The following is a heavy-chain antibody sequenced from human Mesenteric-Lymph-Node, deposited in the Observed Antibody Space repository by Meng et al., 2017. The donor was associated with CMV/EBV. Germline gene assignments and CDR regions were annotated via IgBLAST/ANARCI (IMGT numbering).Heavy chain of an antibody. Sequence: SETLSLTCTVSGYSISSGYYWGWIRQPPGKGLEWIGSIYHSGSTYYNPSLKSRVTISVDTSKNQFSLKLSSVTAADTAVYYCARGKTAAAGTNYSNYYGMDVWGQGTTVTVSS. CDR3: ARGKTAAAGTNYSNYYGMDV. CDR1: GYSISSGYY. J-gene: IGHJ6*02. D-gene: IGHD6-13*01. V-gene: IGHV4-38-2*02. CDR2: IYHSGST.